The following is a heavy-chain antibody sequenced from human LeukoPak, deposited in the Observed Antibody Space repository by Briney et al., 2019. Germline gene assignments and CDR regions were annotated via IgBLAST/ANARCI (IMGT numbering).Heavy chain of an antibody. CDR3: ARDHYFDISGYLDY. CDR1: GFSFSYYW. J-gene: IGHJ4*02. CDR2: ISYDGTKQ. V-gene: IGHV3-30-3*01. Sequence: GGSLRLSCAASGFSFSYYWMSWVRQAPGKGLEWLAVISYDGTKQYFADSVKGRFTISRDNVKNSLYLEMNSLRVEDSAVYYCARDHYFDISGYLDYWGQGTPVTVSS. D-gene: IGHD3-22*01.